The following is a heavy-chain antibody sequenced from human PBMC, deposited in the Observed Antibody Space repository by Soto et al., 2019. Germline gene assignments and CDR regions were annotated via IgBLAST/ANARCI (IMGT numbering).Heavy chain of an antibody. CDR1: GFTFSSYS. V-gene: IGHV3-21*01. CDR3: ARDYYGSGSPTPNDAFDI. J-gene: IGHJ3*02. CDR2: ISSSSSYI. Sequence: GALRLSCAASGFTFSSYSMNWVRQAPGKGLEWVSSISSSSSYIYYADSVKGRFTISRDNAKNSLYLQMNSLRAEDTAVYYCARDYYGSGSPTPNDAFDIWGQGTMVTVSS. D-gene: IGHD3-10*01.